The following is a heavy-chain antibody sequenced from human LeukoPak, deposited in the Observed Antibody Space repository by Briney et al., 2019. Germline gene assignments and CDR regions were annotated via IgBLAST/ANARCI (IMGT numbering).Heavy chain of an antibody. D-gene: IGHD6-13*01. CDR1: GGSFSGYY. Sequence: SETLSLTCAVYGGSFSGYYWSWIRQPPGKGLEWIGEINHSGTTSYNPSLKSRVTISVDTSKNHFSLKLSSVTAADTAVYYCARGVGSIAADYFDYWGQGTLVTVSS. V-gene: IGHV4-34*01. CDR2: INHSGTT. J-gene: IGHJ4*02. CDR3: ARGVGSIAADYFDY.